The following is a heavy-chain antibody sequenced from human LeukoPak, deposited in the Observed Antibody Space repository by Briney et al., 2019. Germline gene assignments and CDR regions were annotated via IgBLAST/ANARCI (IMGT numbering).Heavy chain of an antibody. CDR2: IYHSGST. CDR3: ARGGYIVATSAFDI. Sequence: SGTLSLTCAVSGGSISSSHWWSWVRQPPGKGLEWIGGIYHSGSTNYNPSLKSRVTMSVDKSKNQFSLQLSSVTAADTAVYYCARGGYIVATSAFDIWGQGTMVTVSS. V-gene: IGHV4-4*02. D-gene: IGHD5-12*01. J-gene: IGHJ3*02. CDR1: GGSISSSHW.